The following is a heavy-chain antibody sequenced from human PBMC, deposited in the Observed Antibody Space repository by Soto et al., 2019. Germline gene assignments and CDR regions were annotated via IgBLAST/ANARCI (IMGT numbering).Heavy chain of an antibody. CDR2: ISGSGGST. Sequence: GSLRISCAASGFTFSSYAMSWGRQGPGKGLGWVSAISGSGGSTYYADSVKGRFTISRDNSKNTLYLQMNSLRAEDTAVYYCAKDPHGKSSNYFDYWGQGTLVTVSS. D-gene: IGHD4-17*01. V-gene: IGHV3-23*01. CDR3: AKDPHGKSSNYFDY. CDR1: GFTFSSYA. J-gene: IGHJ4*02.